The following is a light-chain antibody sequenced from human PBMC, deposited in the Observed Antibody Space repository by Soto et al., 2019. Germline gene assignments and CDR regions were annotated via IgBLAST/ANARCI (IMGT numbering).Light chain of an antibody. J-gene: IGLJ1*01. CDR3: SAFTGTTYV. CDR1: SSDGGGNKY. V-gene: IGLV2-14*03. CDR2: DVS. Sequence: QSVLTQPASVSGSPGQSITISCTGTSSDGGGNKYVSWYQHYPGKAPKLMICDVSNRPSGVSNRFSGSKSGNTASLTISGLQDEDEADYYCSAFTGTTYVFGTGTKLTVL.